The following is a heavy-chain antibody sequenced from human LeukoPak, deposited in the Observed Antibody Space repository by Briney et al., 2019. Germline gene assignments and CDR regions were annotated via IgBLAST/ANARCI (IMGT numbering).Heavy chain of an antibody. J-gene: IGHJ3*02. Sequence: PSETLSLTCTVSGGSISSSSYYWGWLRQPPGKGLEWIGSIYYSGSTYYNPSLKSRVTISVDTSKNQFSLKLSSVTAADTAVYYCARSLEMGAFDIWGQGTMVTVSS. CDR1: GGSISSSSYY. V-gene: IGHV4-39*01. CDR2: IYYSGST. CDR3: ARSLEMGAFDI. D-gene: IGHD5-24*01.